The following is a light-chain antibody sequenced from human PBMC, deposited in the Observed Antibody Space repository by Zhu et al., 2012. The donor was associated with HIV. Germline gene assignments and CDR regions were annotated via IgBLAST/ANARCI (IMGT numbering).Light chain of an antibody. J-gene: IGKJ1*01. CDR1: QVVSSTY. CDR2: GAS. CDR3: QQFGSAPPT. Sequence: EIVLTQSPGTLSLSPGERATLSCRTSQVVSSTYLAWYQQKPGQAPRLVIYGASTRAAGIPDRFSGSGSGTDFTLTISRLEPEDFAVYSCQQFGSAPPTFGQGTKVE. V-gene: IGKV3-20*01.